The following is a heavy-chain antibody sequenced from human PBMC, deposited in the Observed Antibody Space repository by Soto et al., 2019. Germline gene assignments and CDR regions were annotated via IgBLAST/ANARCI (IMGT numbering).Heavy chain of an antibody. CDR2: IYNSGNT. D-gene: IGHD6-6*01. V-gene: IGHV4-59*01. Sequence: QVQLQESGPGLVKPSETLSLTCTVSGGSISGYFWSWIRQPPGKGLQWIGNIYNSGNTDYNPSLRSRVTISVDTSRNQVSLNLTSMTAADTAVYFCAAPPRYWGQGILVAVSS. CDR1: GGSISGYF. J-gene: IGHJ4*02. CDR3: AAPPRY.